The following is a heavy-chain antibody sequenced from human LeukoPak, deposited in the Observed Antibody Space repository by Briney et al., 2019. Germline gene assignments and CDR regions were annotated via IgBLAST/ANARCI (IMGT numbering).Heavy chain of an antibody. CDR2: INPNSGDT. J-gene: IGHJ4*02. D-gene: IGHD2-2*01. V-gene: IGHV1-2*02. CDR1: GYTFTDYY. CDR3: ARANFLYCSSTTCLFDY. Sequence: ASVKVSCKASGYTFTDYYLHWVRQAPGQGFEWMGWINPNSGDTNYAQKFQGRVTMTRDTSISTAHMEMSRLRSDDTAAYYCARANFLYCSSTTCLFDYWGQGTLVTVSS.